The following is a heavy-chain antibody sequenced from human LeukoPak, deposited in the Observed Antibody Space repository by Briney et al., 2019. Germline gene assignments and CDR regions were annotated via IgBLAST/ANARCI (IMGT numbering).Heavy chain of an antibody. CDR2: IYHSGST. CDR1: GYSISSGYY. J-gene: IGHJ4*02. CDR3: ARTFMGATDY. Sequence: PSETLSLTCPVSGYSISSGYYWGWIRQPPGKGLEWIGSIYHSGSTYYNPSLKSRGTISVDTSKNQFSLQLNSVTPEDTAVYYCARTFMGATDYWGQGTLVTVSS. D-gene: IGHD1-26*01. V-gene: IGHV4-38-2*01.